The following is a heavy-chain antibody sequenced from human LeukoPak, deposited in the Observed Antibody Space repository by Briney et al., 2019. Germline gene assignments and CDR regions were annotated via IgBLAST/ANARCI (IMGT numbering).Heavy chain of an antibody. Sequence: GGSLRLSCAASGFTFSRYWMHWVRQAPGKGLVWVSRIDSDGSSTTYADSVKGRFTFSRDNAKNTLYLQMNSLRAEDTAVYYCARDQYYTANFDYWGQGTLVTVSS. J-gene: IGHJ4*02. CDR2: IDSDGSST. V-gene: IGHV3-74*01. CDR3: ARDQYYTANFDY. D-gene: IGHD3-3*01. CDR1: GFTFSRYW.